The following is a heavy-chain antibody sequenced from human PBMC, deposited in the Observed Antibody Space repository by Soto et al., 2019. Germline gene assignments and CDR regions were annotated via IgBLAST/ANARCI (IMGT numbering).Heavy chain of an antibody. V-gene: IGHV3-21*01. CDR1: GFTFSSYS. J-gene: IGHJ4*02. CDR2: ISSSSSYI. Sequence: EVQLVESGGGLVKPGGSLRLSCAASGFTFSSYSMNWVRQAPRKGLEWVSSISSSSSYIYYADSVKGRFTISRDNAKNSLYLQMNSLRAEDTAVYYCARVSGSSRMYYFDYWGQGTLVTVSS. D-gene: IGHD6-19*01. CDR3: ARVSGSSRMYYFDY.